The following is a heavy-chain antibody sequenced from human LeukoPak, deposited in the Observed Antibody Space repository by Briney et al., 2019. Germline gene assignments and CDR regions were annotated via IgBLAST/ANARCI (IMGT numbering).Heavy chain of an antibody. CDR2: ISSSSSYI. Sequence: GGSLRLSCAASGFTFSSYSMNWVRRAPGKGLEWVSSISSSSSYIYYADSVKGRFTISRDNAKNSLYLQMNSLRAEDTAVYYCARDLGHDYGTGGFDYWGQGTLVTVSS. CDR3: ARDLGHDYGTGGFDY. D-gene: IGHD4/OR15-4a*01. CDR1: GFTFSSYS. J-gene: IGHJ4*02. V-gene: IGHV3-21*01.